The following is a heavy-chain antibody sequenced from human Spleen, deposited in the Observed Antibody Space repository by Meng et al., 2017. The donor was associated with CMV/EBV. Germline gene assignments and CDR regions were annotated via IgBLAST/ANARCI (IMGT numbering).Heavy chain of an antibody. CDR2: IYTRGST. CDR1: GGSIISYY. V-gene: IGHV4-4*07. Sequence: QEPCPVRVKPSDTLSLPCTSSGGSIISYYWSWIRQPAGKGLEWIGRIYTRGSTNYNPSLKSRVTMSVDTSKNQFSLKLSSVTAADTAVYYCAGGRWYYFDLWGRGTLVTVSS. J-gene: IGHJ2*01. CDR3: AGGRWYYFDL. D-gene: IGHD2-15*01.